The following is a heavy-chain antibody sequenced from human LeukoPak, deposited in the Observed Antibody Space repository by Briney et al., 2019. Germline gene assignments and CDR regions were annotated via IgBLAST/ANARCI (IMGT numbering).Heavy chain of an antibody. CDR1: GGSISSYY. CDR3: ARETRLHSGSYSNDAFDI. D-gene: IGHD1-26*01. Sequence: PSETLSLTCTVSGGSISSYYWSWIRQPPGKGLEWIGYISYSGSTDYNPSLKSRVTISLDTSKNPFSLRLSSVTAADTAVYYCARETRLHSGSYSNDAFDIWGQGTMVTVSS. V-gene: IGHV4-59*01. CDR2: ISYSGST. J-gene: IGHJ3*02.